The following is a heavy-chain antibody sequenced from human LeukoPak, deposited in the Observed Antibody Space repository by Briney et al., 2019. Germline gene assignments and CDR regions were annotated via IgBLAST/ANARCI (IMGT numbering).Heavy chain of an antibody. D-gene: IGHD5-18*01. CDR2: ISSSSSYI. CDR3: AREVTAMVLVG. J-gene: IGHJ4*02. CDR1: GFTFSSYS. Sequence: GGSLRLSCAAPGFTFSSYSMNWVRQAPGKGLEWVSSISSSSSYIYYADSVKGRFTISRDNAKNSLYLQMNSLRAEDTAVYYCAREVTAMVLVGWGQGTLVTVSS. V-gene: IGHV3-21*01.